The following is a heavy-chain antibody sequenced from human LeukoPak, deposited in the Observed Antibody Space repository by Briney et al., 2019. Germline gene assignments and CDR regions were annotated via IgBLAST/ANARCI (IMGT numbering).Heavy chain of an antibody. D-gene: IGHD3-22*01. J-gene: IGHJ4*02. CDR2: ISNSSPNI. CDR1: GFTFISYS. V-gene: IGHV3-21*01. Sequence: GGSLRLSCAASGFTFISYSMNWVRQAPGKGLEWVSSISNSSPNIYYADSVKGRFTISRDNAKNSLYLQMNSLRAEDTAVYYCARDTGAYYDSGGLDYWGQGTLVTVSS. CDR3: ARDTGAYYDSGGLDY.